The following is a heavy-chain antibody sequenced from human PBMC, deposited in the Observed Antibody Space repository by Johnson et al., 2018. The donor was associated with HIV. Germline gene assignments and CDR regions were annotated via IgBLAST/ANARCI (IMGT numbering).Heavy chain of an antibody. J-gene: IGHJ3*02. Sequence: VQLVESGGGVVQPGGSLRLSCAASGFTFDDYAMHWVRQAPGKGLEWVSGLRWNGGRIGYADPVKVRFTISSDNAKNSLYLQMNSLRAEDTALYYCAKGGAASDAFDIWGQGTMVTVSS. D-gene: IGHD6-13*01. CDR1: GFTFDDYA. V-gene: IGHV3-9*01. CDR3: AKGGAASDAFDI. CDR2: LRWNGGRI.